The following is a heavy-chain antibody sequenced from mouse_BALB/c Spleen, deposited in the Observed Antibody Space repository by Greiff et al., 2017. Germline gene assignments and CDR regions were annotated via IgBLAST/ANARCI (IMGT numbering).Heavy chain of an antibody. CDR3: ARDRPNWGNQRAWAMDY. CDR1: GFSLTGYG. D-gene: IGHD4-1*02. Sequence: QVQLQQSGPGLVAPSQSLSITCTVSGFSLTGYGVNWVRQPPGKGLEWLGMIWGDGSTDYNSALKSRLSISKDNSKSQVFLKMNSLQTDDTARYYCARDRPNWGNQRAWAMDYWGQGTSVTVSS. CDR2: IWGDGST. V-gene: IGHV2-6-7*01. J-gene: IGHJ4*01.